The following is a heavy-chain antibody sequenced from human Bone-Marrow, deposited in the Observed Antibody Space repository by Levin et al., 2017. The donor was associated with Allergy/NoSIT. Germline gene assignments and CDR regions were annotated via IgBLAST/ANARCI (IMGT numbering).Heavy chain of an antibody. V-gene: IGHV3-11*01. CDR2: ISSDGGTI. Sequence: GESLKISCPASGFTLSDYYLSWVRQAPGKGLEWVSYISSDGGTIYYADSVKGRFTVSRDNAKKSLYLQMNSLRAEDTAVYYCASGPLFMDVWGQGTTVTVSS. CDR3: ASGPLFMDV. J-gene: IGHJ6*02. CDR1: GFTLSDYY.